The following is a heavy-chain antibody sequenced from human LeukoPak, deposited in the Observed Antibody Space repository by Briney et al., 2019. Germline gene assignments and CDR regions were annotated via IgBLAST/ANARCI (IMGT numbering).Heavy chain of an antibody. CDR2: IVVGSGNT. Sequence: SVKVSCKASGFTFTSSAMQWVRQAHGQRLEWIGWIVVGSGNTNYAQKFQERVTITRDMSTSTAYMELSSLRSEDTAVYYCAAASLDYYYGMDVWGQGTTVTVSS. V-gene: IGHV1-58*02. CDR1: GFTFTSSA. J-gene: IGHJ6*02. CDR3: AAASLDYYYGMDV.